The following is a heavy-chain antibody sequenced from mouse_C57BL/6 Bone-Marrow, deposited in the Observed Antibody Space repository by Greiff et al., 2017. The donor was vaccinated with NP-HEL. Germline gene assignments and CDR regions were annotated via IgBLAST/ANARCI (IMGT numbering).Heavy chain of an antibody. V-gene: IGHV5-4*03. CDR3: ARTAQALDY. Sequence: EVKVVESGGGLVKPGGSLKLSCAASGFTFSSYAMSWVRQTPEKRLEWVATISDGGSYTYYPDNVKGRFTISRDNAKNNLYLQMSHLKSEDTAMYYCARTAQALDYWGQGTTLTVSS. CDR2: ISDGGSYT. J-gene: IGHJ2*01. D-gene: IGHD3-2*02. CDR1: GFTFSSYA.